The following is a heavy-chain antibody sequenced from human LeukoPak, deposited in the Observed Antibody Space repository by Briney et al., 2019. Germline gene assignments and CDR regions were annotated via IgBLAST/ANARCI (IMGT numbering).Heavy chain of an antibody. V-gene: IGHV3-20*04. D-gene: IGHD3-10*01. CDR3: ARDYYGSGTHVFDY. CDR2: INWNGGST. J-gene: IGHJ4*02. Sequence: GGSLRLSCAASGFTFDDYAMSWVRQAPGKGLEWVSGINWNGGSTGHADSVKGRFTIFRDNAKNSLYLQMDSLRAEDTAVYYCARDYYGSGTHVFDYWGQGTLVTASS. CDR1: GFTFDDYA.